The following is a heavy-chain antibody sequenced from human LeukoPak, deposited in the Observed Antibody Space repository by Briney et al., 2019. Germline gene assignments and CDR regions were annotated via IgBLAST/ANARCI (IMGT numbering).Heavy chain of an antibody. V-gene: IGHV3-21*01. CDR3: ARDPEDLYFYMDV. D-gene: IGHD3-16*01. CDR2: ISSSSSYI. Sequence: PGGSLRLSCAASGFTFSSCRMNWVRQAPGKGLEWVSSISSSSSYIYYADSVKGRFTISRDSSTLYLQMNSLRHEDSAVYYCARDPEDLYFYMDVWGKGTRVTVSS. CDR1: GFTFSSCR. J-gene: IGHJ6*03.